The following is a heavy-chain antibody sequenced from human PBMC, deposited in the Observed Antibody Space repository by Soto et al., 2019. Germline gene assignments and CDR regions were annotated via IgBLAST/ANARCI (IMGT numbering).Heavy chain of an antibody. CDR3: AKDSGSSTLYYYYYGMDV. CDR2: ISGSGGST. D-gene: IGHD1-26*01. J-gene: IGHJ6*02. V-gene: IGHV3-23*01. Sequence: GGSLRLSCAASGFTFSSYAMSWVRQAPGKGLEWVSAISGSGGSTYYADSVKGRFTISRDNSKNTLYLQMNSLRAEDTAVYYCAKDSGSSTLYYYYYGMDVWGQGTTVTVSS. CDR1: GFTFSSYA.